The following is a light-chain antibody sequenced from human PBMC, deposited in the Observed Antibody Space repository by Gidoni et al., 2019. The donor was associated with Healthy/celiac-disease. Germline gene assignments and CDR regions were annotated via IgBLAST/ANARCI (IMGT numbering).Light chain of an antibody. V-gene: IGKV3-15*01. J-gene: IGKJ2*01. CDR3: QQYNNWPQT. CDR1: QSVSSN. Sequence: EIVMTQSPATLSVSPGERATLSCRASQSVSSNLAWYQQKPGQAPRLLFYGASTRATGIPASFSGSGSGTEFTLTISSLQSEDFAVYYCQQYNNWPQTFGQGTKLEIK. CDR2: GAS.